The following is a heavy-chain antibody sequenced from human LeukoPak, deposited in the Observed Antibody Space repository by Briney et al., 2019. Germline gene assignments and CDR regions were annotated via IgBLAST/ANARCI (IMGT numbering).Heavy chain of an antibody. CDR2: ISGGGGST. V-gene: IGHV3-23*01. CDR1: GFTFSSYG. CDR3: ARDIGETLFDY. D-gene: IGHD3-10*01. J-gene: IGHJ4*02. Sequence: GGSLRLSCEASGFTFSSYGMSWVRQAPGKGLEWVSAISGGGGSTYYADSVKGRFTISRDNSKNTLYLQMSSLRAEDTAVYYCARDIGETLFDYWGQGTLVTVSS.